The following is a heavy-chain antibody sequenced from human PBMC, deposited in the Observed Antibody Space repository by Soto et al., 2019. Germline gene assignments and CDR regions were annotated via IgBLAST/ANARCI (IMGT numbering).Heavy chain of an antibody. Sequence: QAHLVQSGPEVKKPGASVKVSCKGSGYIFTSYGIAWVRQAPGQGLEWRGWISAHNGNTEYAQKFQGRVTVTRDKSTSTAYLELRSLRSDDTALYYCARGRYGDYWGQGALVTVSS. CDR2: ISAHNGNT. D-gene: IGHD4-17*01. CDR1: GYIFTSYG. J-gene: IGHJ4*02. V-gene: IGHV1-18*01. CDR3: ARGRYGDY.